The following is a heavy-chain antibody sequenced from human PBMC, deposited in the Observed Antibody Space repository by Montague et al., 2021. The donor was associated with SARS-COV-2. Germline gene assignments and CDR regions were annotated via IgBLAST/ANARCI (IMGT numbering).Heavy chain of an antibody. D-gene: IGHD1-14*01. Sequence: SGTFDYNPSLKRRATISADRSNNQLSLRLRSVTSAGTAMYYCARETMTADAFDVWGQGIMVTVSS. CDR3: ARETMTADAFDV. J-gene: IGHJ3*01. CDR2: SGTF. V-gene: IGHV4-59*01.